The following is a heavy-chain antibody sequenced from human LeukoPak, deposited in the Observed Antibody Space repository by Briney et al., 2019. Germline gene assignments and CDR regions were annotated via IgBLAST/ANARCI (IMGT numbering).Heavy chain of an antibody. D-gene: IGHD3-22*01. CDR2: MNPNSGNT. J-gene: IGHJ4*02. V-gene: IGHV1-8*01. CDR3: ARGSSDYYDSSGSY. Sequence: ASVKVSCKASGYTFTSYDINWVRQATGQGLEWMGWMNPNSGNTGYAQKFQGRVTMTRNTSISTAYMELSSLRSEDTAVYYCARGSSDYYDSSGSYWGQGTLSPSPQ. CDR1: GYTFTSYD.